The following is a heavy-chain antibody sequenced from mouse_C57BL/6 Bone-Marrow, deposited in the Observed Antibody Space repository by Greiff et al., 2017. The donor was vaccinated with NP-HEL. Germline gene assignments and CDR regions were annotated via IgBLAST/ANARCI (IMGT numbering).Heavy chain of an antibody. D-gene: IGHD1-1*01. CDR1: GYTFTTYP. CDR3: ARGITTVVATDWYFEG. J-gene: IGHJ1*03. V-gene: IGHV1-47*01. Sequence: VQLQQSGAELVKPGASVKMSCKASGYTFTTYPIEWMKQNHGQSLEWIGNFHPYNDDTKYNEKFKGKATLTVEKSSSTVYLELSRLTSDDSAVYYCARGITTVVATDWYFEGGGTGTTVTVSS. CDR2: FHPYNDDT.